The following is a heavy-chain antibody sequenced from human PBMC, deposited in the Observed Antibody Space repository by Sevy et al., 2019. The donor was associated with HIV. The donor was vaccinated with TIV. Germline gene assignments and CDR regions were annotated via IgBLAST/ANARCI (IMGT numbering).Heavy chain of an antibody. CDR2: IIPVFGIP. V-gene: IGHV1-69*10. J-gene: IGHJ4*02. CDR1: GDTFSSYG. D-gene: IGHD3-22*01. CDR3: ARAPTDLHNYDSSGYPLTYYFDS. Sequence: ASVKVSCKASGDTFSSYGFSWVRQAPGHGLEWMGGIIPVFGIPNYAQQFQGRVTITADTSASTAFMELSSLRSEDTAVYFCARAPTDLHNYDSSGYPLTYYFDSWGQGTLVTVSS.